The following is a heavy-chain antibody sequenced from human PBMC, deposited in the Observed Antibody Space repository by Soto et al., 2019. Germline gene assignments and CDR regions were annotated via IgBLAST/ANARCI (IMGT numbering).Heavy chain of an antibody. Sequence: GESLKISCATSGFTFRSYGMHWVRQAPGKGLEWLAVISNDGTKKFFADSVKGRLTLSRDNARNTLYLQINSLRAEDTAVYFCGKDTLDCSGGDCPLFYYYGMDVWGQGTTVTVSS. CDR2: ISNDGTKK. J-gene: IGHJ6*02. CDR1: GFTFRSYG. D-gene: IGHD2-15*01. V-gene: IGHV3-30*18. CDR3: GKDTLDCSGGDCPLFYYYGMDV.